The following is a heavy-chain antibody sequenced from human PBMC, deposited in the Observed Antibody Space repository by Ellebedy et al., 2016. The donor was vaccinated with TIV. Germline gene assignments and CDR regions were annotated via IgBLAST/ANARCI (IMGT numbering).Heavy chain of an antibody. CDR1: SYTFTSYG. Sequence: ASVKVSXKASSYTFTSYGISWVRQATGQGLEWMGWMNPNSGNTGYAQKFQGRVTMTRNTSISTAYMELSSLRSEDTAVYYCARRGALRRPNWFDPWGQGTLVTVSS. CDR3: ARRGALRRPNWFDP. D-gene: IGHD3-3*01. CDR2: MNPNSGNT. J-gene: IGHJ5*02. V-gene: IGHV1-8*02.